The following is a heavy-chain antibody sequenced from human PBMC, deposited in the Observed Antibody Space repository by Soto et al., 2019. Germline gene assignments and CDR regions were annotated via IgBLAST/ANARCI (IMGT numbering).Heavy chain of an antibody. CDR3: AKNSGWFNT. CDR2: IDGSGGTT. CDR1: GFPFSSTD. V-gene: IGHV3-23*01. Sequence: GGSLRLSCAASGFPFSSTDMTWVRQAPGKGLEWVSTIDGSGGTTYYADSVKGRFTISRDNSINTVFLQMNSLRADDTALYFCAKNSGWFNTWGQGALGTVSS. D-gene: IGHD3-10*01. J-gene: IGHJ5*02.